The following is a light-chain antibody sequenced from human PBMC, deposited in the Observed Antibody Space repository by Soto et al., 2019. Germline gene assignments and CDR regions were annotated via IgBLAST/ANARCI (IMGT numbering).Light chain of an antibody. CDR1: QSINGN. V-gene: IGKV3-15*01. J-gene: IGKJ2*03. CDR2: ATS. Sequence: EIVMTQSPATLSVSPGERATLSCRASQSINGNLAWYQRKPGQAPRLLMYATSVMATGIPARFSGSGSGTEYTLTISSRQSEEFAVFYCQQSNNWYSFGQGTKLEIK. CDR3: QQSNNWYS.